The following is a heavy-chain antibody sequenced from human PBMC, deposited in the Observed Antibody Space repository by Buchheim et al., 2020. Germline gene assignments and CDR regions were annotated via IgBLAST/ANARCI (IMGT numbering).Heavy chain of an antibody. Sequence: EVQLVESGGGLVQPGGSLRLSCEVSGFTFSTYAMNWVRQAPGKGLEWVSYITSSSTTIYYAGSVKGRFIISRDNAKNSLYSQMNSLRAEDTAVYYCVRETPFDPWGQGTL. J-gene: IGHJ5*02. CDR2: ITSSSTTI. D-gene: IGHD4-23*01. CDR1: GFTFSTYA. CDR3: VRETPFDP. V-gene: IGHV3-48*01.